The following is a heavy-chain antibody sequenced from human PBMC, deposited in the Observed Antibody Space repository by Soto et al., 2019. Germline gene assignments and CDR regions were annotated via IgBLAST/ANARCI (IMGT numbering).Heavy chain of an antibody. D-gene: IGHD3-3*01. Sequence: PSETLSLTCAVYGGSFSGYYWSWIRQPPGKGLEWIGEINHSGSTSYNPSLKSRVTISVDTSKNQFSLKLSSVTAADTAVYYCARERGLRFLEWLPLNYFDYWGQGTLVTVSS. CDR3: ARERGLRFLEWLPLNYFDY. V-gene: IGHV4-34*01. CDR1: GGSFSGYY. CDR2: INHSGST. J-gene: IGHJ4*02.